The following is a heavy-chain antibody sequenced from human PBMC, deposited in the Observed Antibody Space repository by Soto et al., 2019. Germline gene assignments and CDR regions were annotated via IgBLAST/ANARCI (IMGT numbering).Heavy chain of an antibody. CDR3: ARDGKYSYDSSGPSPNDAFDL. J-gene: IGHJ3*01. Sequence: SVKVSCKASGGTLSSYAISWVRQAPGQGLEWMGGIIPIVGTANYAQNFQGRVTITADKSTSTAYMELSSLRSEDTAGYYCARDGKYSYDSSGPSPNDAFDLWGQGTLVTVSS. D-gene: IGHD3-22*01. V-gene: IGHV1-69*06. CDR2: IIPIVGTA. CDR1: GGTLSSYA.